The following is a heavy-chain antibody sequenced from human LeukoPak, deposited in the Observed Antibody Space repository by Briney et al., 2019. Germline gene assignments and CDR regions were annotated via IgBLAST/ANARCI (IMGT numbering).Heavy chain of an antibody. V-gene: IGHV3-21*01. J-gene: IGHJ4*02. CDR1: GFTFSSHW. CDR2: ISSGSKYI. CDR3: ARALSYSYGAMDF. D-gene: IGHD5-18*01. Sequence: PGGSLRLSCAASGFTFSSHWMTWVRQAPGRGLEWVSSISSGSKYIYNADSVKGRFTISRDNAKNSLYLQMNSLRAEDTAVYYCARALSYSYGAMDFWGQGTLVIVSS.